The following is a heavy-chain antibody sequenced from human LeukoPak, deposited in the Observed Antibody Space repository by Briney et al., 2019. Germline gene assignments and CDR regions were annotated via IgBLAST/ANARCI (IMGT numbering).Heavy chain of an antibody. J-gene: IGHJ3*02. Sequence: PSETLSLTCAVYGGSFSGYYWSWIRQPPGKGLEWIGEINHSGSTNYNPSLKSRVTISVDTSKNQFSLKLSPVTAADTAVYYCARAVRGARGAFYIWGQGTMVTVSS. D-gene: IGHD3-10*01. V-gene: IGHV4-34*01. CDR3: ARAVRGARGAFYI. CDR2: INHSGST. CDR1: GGSFSGYY.